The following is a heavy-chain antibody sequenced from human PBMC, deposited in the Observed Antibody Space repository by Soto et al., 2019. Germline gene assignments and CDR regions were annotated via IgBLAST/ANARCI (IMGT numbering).Heavy chain of an antibody. Sequence: SLRLSCAASGFTFSSYGMHWVRQAPGKGLEWVAVIWYDGSNKYYADSVKGRFTISRDNSKNTLYLQMNSLRAEDTSVYYCARGHSLAVVAPGYWGQGILVTVSS. D-gene: IGHD3-22*01. V-gene: IGHV3-33*08. CDR2: IWYDGSNK. J-gene: IGHJ4*02. CDR1: GFTFSSYG. CDR3: ARGHSLAVVAPGY.